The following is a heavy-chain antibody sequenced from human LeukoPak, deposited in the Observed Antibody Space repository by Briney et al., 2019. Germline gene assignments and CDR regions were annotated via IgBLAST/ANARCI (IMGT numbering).Heavy chain of an antibody. CDR3: ARDDCSSTSCYTGDYMDV. J-gene: IGHJ6*03. CDR2: IYYSGST. V-gene: IGHV4-39*07. CDR1: GGSISSSSYY. Sequence: SETLSLTCTVSGGSISSSSYYWGWIRQPPGKGLEWIGSIYYSGSTYYNPSLKSRVTISVDRSKNQFSLKLSSVTAADTAVYYCARDDCSSTSCYTGDYMDVWGKGTTVTVSS. D-gene: IGHD2-2*02.